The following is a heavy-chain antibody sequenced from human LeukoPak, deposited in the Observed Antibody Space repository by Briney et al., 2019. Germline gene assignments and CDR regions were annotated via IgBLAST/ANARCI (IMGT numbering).Heavy chain of an antibody. V-gene: IGHV4-61*02. J-gene: IGHJ4*02. D-gene: IGHD1-1*01. CDR3: ARGNWYFDY. CDR1: GGSISSGSYY. Sequence: PSQTLSLTCTVSGGSISSGSYYWSWIRQPAGKGLEWIGRIYTSGSTNYNPSLKSRVTISVDTSKNQFSLKLSAVTAADTAVYYCARGNWYFDYWAQGTLVTVSS. CDR2: IYTSGST.